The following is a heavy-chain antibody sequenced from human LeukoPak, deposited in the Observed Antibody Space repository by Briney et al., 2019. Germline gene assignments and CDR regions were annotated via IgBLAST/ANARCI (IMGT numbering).Heavy chain of an antibody. D-gene: IGHD3-10*01. V-gene: IGHV3-21*01. J-gene: IGHJ4*02. CDR3: ARDRRLYYYGSGIKTT. CDR1: GFTFSSYS. Sequence: GGSLRLSCAASGFTFSSYSMNWVRQAPGKGLEWVSSISSSSSYIYYANSVKGRFTISRDNAKNSLYLQMNSLRAEDTAVYYCARDRRLYYYGSGIKTTWGQGTVVTVSS. CDR2: ISSSSSYI.